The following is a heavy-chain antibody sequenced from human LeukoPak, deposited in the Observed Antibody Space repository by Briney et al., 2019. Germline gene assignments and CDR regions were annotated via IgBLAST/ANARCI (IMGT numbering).Heavy chain of an antibody. CDR3: AKDDGMVVAATAFDY. CDR1: GFTFSSYG. Sequence: GGSLRLSCAASGFTFSSYGMHWVRQAPGKGLEWVAFIRYDGSNKYYADSVKGRFTISRDNSKNTLYLQMNSLRAEDTAVYYCAKDDGMVVAATAFDYWGQGTLVTVSS. V-gene: IGHV3-30*02. CDR2: IRYDGSNK. D-gene: IGHD2-15*01. J-gene: IGHJ4*02.